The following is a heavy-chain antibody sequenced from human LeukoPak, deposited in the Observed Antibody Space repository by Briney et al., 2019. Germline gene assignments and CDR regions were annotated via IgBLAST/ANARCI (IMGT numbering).Heavy chain of an antibody. CDR3: AKDSYYDFWSGYYIRGGGGFDY. D-gene: IGHD3-3*01. Sequence: GGSLRLSCAASGFTFSSYGMHWVLQAPGKGLEWVAFIRYDGSNKYYADSVKGRFTISRDNSKNTLYLQMNSLRAEDTAVYYCAKDSYYDFWSGYYIRGGGGFDYWGQGTLVTVSS. J-gene: IGHJ4*02. V-gene: IGHV3-30*02. CDR2: IRYDGSNK. CDR1: GFTFSSYG.